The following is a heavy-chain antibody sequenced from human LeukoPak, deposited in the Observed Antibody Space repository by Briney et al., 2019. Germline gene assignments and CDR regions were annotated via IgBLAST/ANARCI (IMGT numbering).Heavy chain of an antibody. J-gene: IGHJ6*02. V-gene: IGHV4-4*07. CDR1: GGSISSYY. CDR2: IYTSGST. Sequence: RPSETLSLTCTVSGGSISSYYWSWIRQPAGKGLEWIGRIYTSGSTNYNPSLKSRVTMSVDTSKNQLSLKLSSVTAADTAVYYCAGHKRGIAAAGTSWGMDVWGQGTTVIVSS. D-gene: IGHD6-13*01. CDR3: AGHKRGIAAAGTSWGMDV.